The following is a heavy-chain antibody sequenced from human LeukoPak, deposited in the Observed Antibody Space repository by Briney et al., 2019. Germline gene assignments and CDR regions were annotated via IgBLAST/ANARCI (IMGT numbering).Heavy chain of an antibody. V-gene: IGHV3-48*03. J-gene: IGHJ4*02. CDR3: ARDREQLVGLIDY. CDR1: GFTFSSYE. D-gene: IGHD6-6*01. Sequence: GGSLRLSCAASGFTFSSYEMNWVRQAPGKGLEWVSYISSSGSTIYYADSVKGRFTISRDNAKNSLYLQMNSLRAEDTAVYYCARDREQLVGLIDYWGQGTLVTVSS. CDR2: ISSSGSTI.